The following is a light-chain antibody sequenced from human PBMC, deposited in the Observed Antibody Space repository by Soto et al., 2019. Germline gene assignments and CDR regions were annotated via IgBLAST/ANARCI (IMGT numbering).Light chain of an antibody. CDR3: CSYAGSSTYVV. CDR1: SSDVGSYNL. V-gene: IGLV2-23*02. J-gene: IGLJ2*01. Sequence: QSALTQPASVSGSPGQSITISCTGTSSDVGSYNLVSWYQQHPGKAPKLVTYEVSKRPSGVSNRFSGSKSGNSASLTISGLQAEDDADYYCCSYAGSSTYVVFGGVTKVTVL. CDR2: EVS.